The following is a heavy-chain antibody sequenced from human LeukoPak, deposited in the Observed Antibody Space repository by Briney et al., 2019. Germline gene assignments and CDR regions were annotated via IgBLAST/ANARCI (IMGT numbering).Heavy chain of an antibody. Sequence: GSLRLSCAASGFTFSSDWMSWVRQAPGKGLEWVATIKQDGSEKYYVDSVKGRFTISRDYAKNSLYLQMNSLRADDTAVYYCARELDHDYSDFYFDSWGQGTLVTVSS. J-gene: IGHJ4*02. D-gene: IGHD4-11*01. CDR2: IKQDGSEK. V-gene: IGHV3-7*01. CDR1: GFTFSSDW. CDR3: ARELDHDYSDFYFDS.